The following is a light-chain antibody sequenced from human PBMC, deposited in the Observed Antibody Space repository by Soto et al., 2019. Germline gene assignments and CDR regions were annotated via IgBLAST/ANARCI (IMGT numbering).Light chain of an antibody. J-gene: IGKJ4*01. CDR3: QQYYGYPLT. CDR1: QSINTW. CDR2: DAS. V-gene: IGKV1-5*01. Sequence: DLQMTQSPSTLSASAGDRVTITCRASQSINTWVAWYRQNPGKAPKLLIYDASTLASGVPSRFRGSGSGAEFTLTISSLQPDDFATFYCQQYYGYPLTFGGGTQVE.